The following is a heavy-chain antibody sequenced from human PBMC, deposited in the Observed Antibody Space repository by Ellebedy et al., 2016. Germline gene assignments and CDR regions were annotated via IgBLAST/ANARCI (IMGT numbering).Heavy chain of an antibody. CDR1: GFSFTSHG. CDR2: INPHRGDT. V-gene: IGHV1-18*01. CDR3: ARHRVWYGDDASDI. D-gene: IGHD2-15*01. Sequence: ASVKVSXXTSGFSFTSHGFSWVRQAPGQGLECMGWINPHRGDTKYSQKFQGRVTLTTDSSTKTAYMELRSLRSDDTAVYYCARHRVWYGDDASDIWGQGTMVTVSS. J-gene: IGHJ3*02.